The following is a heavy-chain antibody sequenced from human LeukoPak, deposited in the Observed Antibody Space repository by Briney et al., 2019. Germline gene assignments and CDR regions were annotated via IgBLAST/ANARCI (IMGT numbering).Heavy chain of an antibody. CDR3: ARDMSENPTYYCYGMDV. J-gene: IGHJ6*04. CDR2: ISYDGSNK. D-gene: IGHD3-16*01. V-gene: IGHV3-30*04. CDR1: GFTFSSYA. Sequence: PGGSLRLSCAASGFTFSSYAMHWVRQAPGKGLEWVAVISYDGSNKYYAGSVKGRFTISRDNSKNTLYLQMNSLRAEDTAVYYCARDMSENPTYYCYGMDVWGKGTTVTVSS.